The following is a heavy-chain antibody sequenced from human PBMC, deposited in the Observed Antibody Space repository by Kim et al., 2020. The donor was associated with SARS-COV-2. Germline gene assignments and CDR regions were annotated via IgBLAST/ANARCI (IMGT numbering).Heavy chain of an antibody. D-gene: IGHD3-3*01. J-gene: IGHJ4*02. Sequence: GESLKISCKGSGYSFTSYWIGWVRQMPGKGLEWMGIIYPGDSDTRYSPSFQGQVTISADKSISTAYLQWSSLKASDTAMYYCARHLRSYTRFLGIDYWGQGTLVTVSS. CDR3: ARHLRSYTRFLGIDY. CDR1: GYSFTSYW. V-gene: IGHV5-51*01. CDR2: IYPGDSDT.